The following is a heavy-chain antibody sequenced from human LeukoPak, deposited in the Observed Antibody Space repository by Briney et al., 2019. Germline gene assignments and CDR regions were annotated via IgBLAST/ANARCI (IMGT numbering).Heavy chain of an antibody. D-gene: IGHD2-2*01. CDR2: ISSSGSTI. V-gene: IGHV3-11*04. Sequence: GGSLGLSCAASGFTFSDYYMSWIRQAPGKGLEWVSYISSSGSTIYYADSVKGRFTISRDNAKNSLYLQMNSLRAEDTAVYYCATNIVVVPAARGAFDIWGQGTMVTVSS. CDR3: ATNIVVVPAARGAFDI. J-gene: IGHJ3*02. CDR1: GFTFSDYY.